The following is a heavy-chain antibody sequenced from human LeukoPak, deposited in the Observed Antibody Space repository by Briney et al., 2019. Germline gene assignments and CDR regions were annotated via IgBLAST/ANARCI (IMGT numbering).Heavy chain of an antibody. J-gene: IGHJ4*02. V-gene: IGHV5-51*01. CDR3: AIPPGYCGNDCSFDH. D-gene: IGHD2-21*02. CDR1: GYSFSNYW. CDR2: IYPGDYET. Sequence: HGEPLKISCEGSGYSFSNYWIGWVGQMPGKGLEWMGIIYPGDYETRYSPSFQGLVTISVDKSISTAYLQWSSLKASDTAMYYCAIPPGYCGNDCSFDHWGQGTLVTVSS.